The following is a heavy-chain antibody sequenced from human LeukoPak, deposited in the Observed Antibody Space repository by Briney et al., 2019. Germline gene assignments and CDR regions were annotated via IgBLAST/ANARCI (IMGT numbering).Heavy chain of an antibody. CDR2: IYYSGST. CDR3: ARHSRRGYSYGWDY. J-gene: IGHJ4*01. CDR1: GGSISSGGYY. V-gene: IGHV4-31*03. D-gene: IGHD5-18*01. Sequence: PSETLSLTCTVSGGSISSGGYYWSWIRRHPGKGLEWFGYIYYSGSTYYNPSLKSRVTISVDTSKNQFSLKLSSVTAADTAVYYCARHSRRGYSYGWDYWGQGTLVTVSS.